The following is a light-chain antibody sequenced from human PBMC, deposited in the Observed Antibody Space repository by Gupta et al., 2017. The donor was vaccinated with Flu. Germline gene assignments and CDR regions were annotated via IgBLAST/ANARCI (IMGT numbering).Light chain of an antibody. CDR2: ETN. CDR3: GTWDITRSAWV. Sequence: QSVLTQPPSLSAAPGQKVTIPCSGSNSNIGIHYVSWYQQLPEPPPRLLIYETNRRHSGIPARFSASKSATSATLGITGLQTGDEADYYCGTWDITRSAWVFGGGTKLTVL. V-gene: IGLV1-51*02. J-gene: IGLJ3*02. CDR1: NSNIGIHY.